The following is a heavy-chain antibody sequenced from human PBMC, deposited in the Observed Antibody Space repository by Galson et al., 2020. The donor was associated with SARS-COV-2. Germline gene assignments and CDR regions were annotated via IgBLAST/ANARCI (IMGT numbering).Heavy chain of an antibody. D-gene: IGHD6-13*01. CDR1: GDSVSSDSAA. CDR2: TYYRSKWYN. V-gene: IGHV6-1*01. Sequence: SETLSLTCAISGDSVSSDSAAWNWIRQSPSRCLEWLGRTYYRSKWYNDYVQSVESRITIKPDTSRNQFSLHLDSVTPEDTAIYYCARDFQYSIDYWSHGALVTVSP. CDR3: ARDFQYSIDY. J-gene: IGHJ4*01.